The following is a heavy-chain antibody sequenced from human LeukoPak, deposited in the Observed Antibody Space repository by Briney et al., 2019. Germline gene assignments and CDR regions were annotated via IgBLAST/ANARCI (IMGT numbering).Heavy chain of an antibody. D-gene: IGHD2-8*01. CDR2: IYYSGST. V-gene: IGHV4-59*01. CDR1: GGSISSYY. CDR3: ARESGSNGFPVDY. J-gene: IGHJ4*02. Sequence: MSSETLSLTCTVSGGSISSYYWTWIRQPPGKGLEWIGYIYYSGSTNYNPSLKSRVIISIDTSKNQFSLKLSSVTAADTAVYYCARESGSNGFPVDYWGQGTLVTVSS.